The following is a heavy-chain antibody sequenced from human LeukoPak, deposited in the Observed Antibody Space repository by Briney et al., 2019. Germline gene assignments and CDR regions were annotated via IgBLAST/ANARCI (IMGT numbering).Heavy chain of an antibody. CDR1: GFTFSSSW. V-gene: IGHV3-74*01. Sequence: GGSLRLSCAAAGFTFSSSWLHWVRQAPGEGLVWVSRMNGDGSSTDYADSVKGRFTISRDNAKNTLYLQMKSLGAEDTAVYYCAKPVDTAGDWGQGTLVTVSS. CDR2: MNGDGSST. D-gene: IGHD5-18*01. CDR3: AKPVDTAGD. J-gene: IGHJ4*02.